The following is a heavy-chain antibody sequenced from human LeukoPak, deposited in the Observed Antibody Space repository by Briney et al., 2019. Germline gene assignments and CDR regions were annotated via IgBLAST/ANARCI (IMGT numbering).Heavy chain of an antibody. D-gene: IGHD2/OR15-2a*01. V-gene: IGHV4-59*08. CDR1: GGSISSYY. Sequence: SETLSLTCTVSGGSISSYYWSWIRQPPGKGLEWIGYIYYSGSTNYNPSFKSRVTISVDTSRNQFSLKLSSVTAADTAVYYCARQNPRLYNWFDPWGQGTLVTASS. CDR2: IYYSGST. CDR3: ARQNPRLYNWFDP. J-gene: IGHJ5*02.